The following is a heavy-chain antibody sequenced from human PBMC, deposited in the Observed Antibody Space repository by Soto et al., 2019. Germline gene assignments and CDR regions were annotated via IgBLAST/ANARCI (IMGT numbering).Heavy chain of an antibody. Sequence: EVQLLESGGGLVQPGGPLRLSCAASGFTFSSYAMSWVRQAPGKGLEWVSAIGASGSITYYADSVKGRFTISRDNSKNTLYLQMNSLRAEDTAVYYCAKRAVAGSFDYWGQGTLVTVSS. J-gene: IGHJ4*02. D-gene: IGHD6-19*01. CDR1: GFTFSSYA. CDR2: IGASGSIT. V-gene: IGHV3-23*01. CDR3: AKRAVAGSFDY.